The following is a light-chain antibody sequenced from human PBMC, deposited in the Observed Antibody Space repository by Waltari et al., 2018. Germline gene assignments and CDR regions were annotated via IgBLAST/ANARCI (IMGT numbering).Light chain of an antibody. CDR1: NNHLGGYHY. Sequence: QSAPTQPASVSGYPGQSISISCTGTNNHLGGYHYGSWYQQHPGKVPKLLISDVSTRPSGISNRFSASKSGNTASLTISGLQAEDEADYYCLSYTSSSTFVFGSGTKVTVL. V-gene: IGLV2-14*03. CDR3: LSYTSSSTFV. J-gene: IGLJ1*01. CDR2: DVS.